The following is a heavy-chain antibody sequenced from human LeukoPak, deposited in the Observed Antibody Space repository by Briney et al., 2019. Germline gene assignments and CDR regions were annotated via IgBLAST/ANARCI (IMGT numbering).Heavy chain of an antibody. V-gene: IGHV3-53*01. Sequence: PGGSLRLSCAASGLAVSDKFMSWVRQAPGKGREWVSVIYSGGNTYYAASVKGGFTISRDNSKNTVYLQMNSLRAEDTAVYYCVREDRYSSGWYSGYWGQGTLVTVSS. J-gene: IGHJ4*02. CDR2: IYSGGNT. CDR1: GLAVSDKF. D-gene: IGHD6-19*01. CDR3: VREDRYSSGWYSGY.